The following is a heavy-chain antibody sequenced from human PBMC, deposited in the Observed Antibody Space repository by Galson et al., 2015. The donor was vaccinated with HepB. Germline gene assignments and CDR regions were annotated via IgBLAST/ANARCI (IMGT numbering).Heavy chain of an antibody. V-gene: IGHV3-23*01. J-gene: IGHJ6*02. CDR1: GFTFSSYA. Sequence: SLRLSCAASGFTFSSYAMSCVRQAPGKGLEWVSAISGSGGSTYYADSVKGRFTISRDNSKNTLYLQMNSLRAEDTAVYYCAKAQSEWLTYHYGMDVWGQGTTVTVSS. CDR2: ISGSGGST. D-gene: IGHD6-19*01. CDR3: AKAQSEWLTYHYGMDV.